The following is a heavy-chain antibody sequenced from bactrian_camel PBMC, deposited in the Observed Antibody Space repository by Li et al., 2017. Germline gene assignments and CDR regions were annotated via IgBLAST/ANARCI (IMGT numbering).Heavy chain of an antibody. Sequence: QLVESGGGLVQPGGSLRLSCAASGFTFSTYYMSWVRQAPGKGLEWVSSFRTSDGSTSYADSVKGRFTISKDNTENTLYLQMDSLKSEDTALYYCVLGVSASTWGQGTQVTVS. CDR1: GFTFSTYY. CDR2: FRTSDGST. V-gene: IGHV3S28*01. D-gene: IGHD5*01. CDR3: VLGVSAST. J-gene: IGHJ4*01.